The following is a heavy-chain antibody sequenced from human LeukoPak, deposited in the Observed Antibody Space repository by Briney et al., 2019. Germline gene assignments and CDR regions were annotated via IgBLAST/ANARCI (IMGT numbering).Heavy chain of an antibody. J-gene: IGHJ6*02. CDR3: ARVTIFGYYYYYYGMDV. CDR2: ISSSGSTI. Sequence: GGSLRLSCAASGFTFSGYYMSRIRQAPGKGLEWVSYISSSGSTIYYADSVKGRFTVSRDNAKNSLYLQMNSLRAEDTAVYYCARVTIFGYYYYYYGMDVWGQGTTVTVSS. D-gene: IGHD3-3*01. V-gene: IGHV3-11*04. CDR1: GFTFSGYY.